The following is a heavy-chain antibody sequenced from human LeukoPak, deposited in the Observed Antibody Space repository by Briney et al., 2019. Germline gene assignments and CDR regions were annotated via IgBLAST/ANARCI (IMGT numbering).Heavy chain of an antibody. V-gene: IGHV4-38-2*01. D-gene: IGHD2-2*01. J-gene: IGHJ4*02. CDR3: ARYCTSTNCNY. CDR1: GYSFTSGHY. CDR2: IYHTGSA. Sequence: SETLPLTCSVSGYSFTSGHYWGWIRQPPGKGLEGIANIYHTGSAHYNHSVKSRVTISIDTPKNQFSLKPSSLTAADTAVYYCARYCTSTNCNYWGQGTLVTVSS.